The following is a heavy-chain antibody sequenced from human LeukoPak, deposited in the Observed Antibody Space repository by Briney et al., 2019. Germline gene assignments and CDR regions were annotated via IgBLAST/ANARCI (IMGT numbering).Heavy chain of an antibody. V-gene: IGHV4-38-2*02. Sequence: PSETLSLTCTVSGYSISSGYYWGWIRQPPGKGLEWIGSIYHSGSTYYNPSLKSRVTISVDTSKNQFSLKLSSVTAADTAVYYCARDRYSGYGGTDYWGQGTLVTVSS. D-gene: IGHD5-12*01. CDR1: GYSISSGYY. CDR3: ARDRYSGYGGTDY. CDR2: IYHSGST. J-gene: IGHJ4*02.